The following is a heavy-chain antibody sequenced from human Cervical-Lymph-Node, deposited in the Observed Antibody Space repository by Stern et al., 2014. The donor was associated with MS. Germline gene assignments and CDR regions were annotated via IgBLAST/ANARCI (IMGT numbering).Heavy chain of an antibody. CDR2: IIPFFGMT. CDR1: GGTFSSYA. V-gene: IGHV1-69*17. Sequence: VQLVESGAEVKRPGSSVKVSCKASGGTFSSYAISWVRQAPGEGLEWMGGIIPFFGMTNYVQRFQVRVTLTADKSTTTAFMELSSLRSEDTAVYYCATRDMATVTNYYYGMDVWGQGTTVIVSS. CDR3: ATRDMATVTNYYYGMDV. J-gene: IGHJ6*02. D-gene: IGHD5-24*01.